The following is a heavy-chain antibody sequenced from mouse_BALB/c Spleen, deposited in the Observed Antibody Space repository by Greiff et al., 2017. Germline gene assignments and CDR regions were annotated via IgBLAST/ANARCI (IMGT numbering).Heavy chain of an antibody. V-gene: IGHV1S81*02. D-gene: IGHD3-1*01. CDR3: ARGLLGQFAY. Sequence: QVQLQQPGAELVKPGASVKLSCKASGYTFTSYWTHWVKQRPGQGLEWIGEINPSNGRTNYNEKFKSKATLTVDKSSSTAYMQLSSLTSEDSAVYYCARGLLGQFAYWGQGTLVTVSA. CDR2: INPSNGRT. CDR1: GYTFTSYW. J-gene: IGHJ3*01.